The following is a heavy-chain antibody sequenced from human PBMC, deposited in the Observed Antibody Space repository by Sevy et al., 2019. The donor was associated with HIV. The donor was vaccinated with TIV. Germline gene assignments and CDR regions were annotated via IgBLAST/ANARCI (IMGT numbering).Heavy chain of an antibody. CDR1: GFTFSSYA. Sequence: VGSLRLSCAASGFTFSSYAMSWVRQAPEKGLEWVSVISDSGGNTYYADSVKGRFTISRDNSRNTLYLQMNSLRAEDTAVYYCAKDPPTHNYYGSSGYFDNWGQGTLVTVSS. J-gene: IGHJ5*02. CDR3: AKDPPTHNYYGSSGYFDN. V-gene: IGHV3-23*01. CDR2: ISDSGGNT. D-gene: IGHD3-22*01.